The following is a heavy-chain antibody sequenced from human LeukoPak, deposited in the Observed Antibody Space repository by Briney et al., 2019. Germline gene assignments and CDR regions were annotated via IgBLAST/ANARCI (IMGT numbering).Heavy chain of an antibody. CDR2: INSDGSST. CDR1: GFTFSSYW. J-gene: IGHJ4*02. Sequence: GGSLRLSCAASGFTFSSYWMHWVRQAPGKGLVWVSRINSDGSSTSYADSVKGRFTISRDNAKNTLYLQMNSLRAEDTAVYYCAREGGGDGYNTFLDCWGQGTLVTVSS. CDR3: AREGGGDGYNTFLDC. V-gene: IGHV3-74*01. D-gene: IGHD5-24*01.